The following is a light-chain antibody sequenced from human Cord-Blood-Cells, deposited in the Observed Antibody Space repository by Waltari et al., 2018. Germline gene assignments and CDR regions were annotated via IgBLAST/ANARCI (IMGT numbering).Light chain of an antibody. CDR2: SNN. CDR3: AAWDDSLNGVV. Sequence: QSVLTQPPSASGTPGQRVTISCSGRSSNIGSNYVYWYQQLPGTAHKLLIYSNNQRPSGVPDRFSGSKSGTSASLAISGLQSEDEADYYCAAWDDSLNGVVFGGGTKLTVL. V-gene: IGLV1-44*01. CDR1: SSNIGSNY. J-gene: IGLJ2*01.